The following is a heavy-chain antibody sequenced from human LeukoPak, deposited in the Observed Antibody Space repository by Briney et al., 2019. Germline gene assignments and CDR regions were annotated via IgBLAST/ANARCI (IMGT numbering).Heavy chain of an antibody. CDR3: ARARTGEWGLLYAFDI. V-gene: IGHV4-4*07. Sequence: SETLSLTCTVSGGSISSYYWSWIRQPAGKGLEWIGRIYTSGSTNYNPSLKSRVTMSVDTSKNQFSLKLSSVTAADTAVYYCARARTGEWGLLYAFDIWGQGTMVTVSS. D-gene: IGHD7-27*01. CDR1: GGSISSYY. CDR2: IYTSGST. J-gene: IGHJ3*02.